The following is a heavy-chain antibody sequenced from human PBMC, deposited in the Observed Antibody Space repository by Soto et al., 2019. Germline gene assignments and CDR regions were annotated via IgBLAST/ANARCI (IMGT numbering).Heavy chain of an antibody. V-gene: IGHV4-30-4*01. CDR3: ASVYHSSGYWIDN. CDR2: IYHSGGT. CDR1: GGSITSSDYY. D-gene: IGHD3-22*01. J-gene: IGHJ4*01. Sequence: QVQLQESGPGLVKPSQTLSLTCTVSGGSITSSDYYWSWIRQAPGKGLEWIGYIYHSGGTYYNTPLRGRVTISIATSNNQFSLKLSSVTAADTAIYYCASVYHSSGYWIDNWGHGTLVTVSS.